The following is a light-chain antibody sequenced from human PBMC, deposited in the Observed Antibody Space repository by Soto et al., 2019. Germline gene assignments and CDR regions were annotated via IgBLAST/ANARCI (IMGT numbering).Light chain of an antibody. CDR1: SSDVGVYNY. CDR2: DVS. CDR3: CSYAGSYTFV. V-gene: IGLV2-11*01. J-gene: IGLJ1*01. Sequence: QSVRTQHRSVARSPGQAVTISCTGTSSDVGVYNYVSWYQQYPGKAPKIMIYDVSKRPSGVPDRFSGSKSDNTASLTISGLQAEDEADYYCCSYAGSYTFVFGIGTKVTVL.